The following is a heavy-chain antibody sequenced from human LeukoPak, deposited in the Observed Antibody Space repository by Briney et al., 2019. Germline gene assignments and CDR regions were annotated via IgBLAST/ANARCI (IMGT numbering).Heavy chain of an antibody. CDR1: GFTFSSYAM. CDR3: ARDHHGSGNPNWFDP. D-gene: IGHD3-10*01. CDR2: IYHSGST. Sequence: GSLRLSCAASGFTFSSYAMSWVRQPPGKGLEWIGEIYHSGSTNYNPSLKSRVTISVDKSKNQFSLKLSSVTAADTAVYYCARDHHGSGNPNWFDPWGQGTLVTVSS. J-gene: IGHJ5*02. V-gene: IGHV4-4*02.